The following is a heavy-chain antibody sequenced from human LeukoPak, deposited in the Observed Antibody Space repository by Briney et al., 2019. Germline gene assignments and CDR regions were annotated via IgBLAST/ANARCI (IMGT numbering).Heavy chain of an antibody. CDR3: ARDVVRSRVDY. Sequence: GGSLRLSCEASGFDFDNYWMTWVRQAPGKGLEWVSYISSSSTTIYYADSVKGRFTISRDNAKSSLYLQMNDLRAEDTAVYYCARDVVRSRVDYWGQGTLVTVSS. V-gene: IGHV3-48*04. D-gene: IGHD2-21*01. J-gene: IGHJ4*02. CDR2: ISSSSTTI. CDR1: GFDFDNYW.